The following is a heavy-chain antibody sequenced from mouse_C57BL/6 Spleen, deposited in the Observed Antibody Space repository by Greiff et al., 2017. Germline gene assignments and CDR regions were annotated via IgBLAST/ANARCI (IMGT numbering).Heavy chain of an antibody. CDR3: ARQRDYRYAMDY. Sequence: EVQRVESGGDLVKPGGSLKLSCAASGFTFSSYGMSWVRQTPDKRLEWVATISSGGSYTYYPDSVKGRFTISRDNAKNTLYLQMSSLKSEDTAMYYCARQRDYRYAMDYWGQGTSVTVSS. J-gene: IGHJ4*01. V-gene: IGHV5-6*01. CDR1: GFTFSSYG. D-gene: IGHD2-4*01. CDR2: ISSGGSYT.